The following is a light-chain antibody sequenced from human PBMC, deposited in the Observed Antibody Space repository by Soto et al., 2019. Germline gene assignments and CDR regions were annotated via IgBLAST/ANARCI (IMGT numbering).Light chain of an antibody. CDR2: GAS. V-gene: IGKV3-15*01. CDR1: QSVSSN. Sequence: EIVMTQSPATLPVSPGERATLSCRASQSVSSNLAWYQQKPGQAPRFLIYGASTRATGIPARFSGSGSGTEFTLTISSLQSEDFAVYYCQQYDTYPRTFGQGTKVDIK. J-gene: IGKJ1*01. CDR3: QQYDTYPRT.